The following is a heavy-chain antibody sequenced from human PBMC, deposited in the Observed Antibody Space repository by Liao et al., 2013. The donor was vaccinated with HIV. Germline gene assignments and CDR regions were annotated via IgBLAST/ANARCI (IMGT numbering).Heavy chain of an antibody. CDR1: GGSFSGYY. Sequence: QVQLQQWGAGLLKPSETLSLTCAVYGGSFSGYYWSWIRQPPGKGLEWIGEINHSGSTNYNASLKSRVTISVDTSKNQFSLKLSSVTAADTAVYYCARGSGYSYGRRGDYWGQGTLVTVSS. CDR2: INHSGST. V-gene: IGHV4-34*01. J-gene: IGHJ4*02. CDR3: ARGSGYSYGRRGDY. D-gene: IGHD5-18*01.